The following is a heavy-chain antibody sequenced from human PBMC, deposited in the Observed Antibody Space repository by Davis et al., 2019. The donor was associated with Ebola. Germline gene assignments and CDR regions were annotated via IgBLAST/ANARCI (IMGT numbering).Heavy chain of an antibody. CDR3: ARDWATVTKVPGFYYYGMDV. CDR2: IYYSGST. V-gene: IGHV4-59*01. Sequence: PGGSLRLSCTVSGGSISSYYWSWIRQPPGKGLEWIGYIYYSGSTNYNPSLKSRVTISVDTSKNQFSLKLSSVTAADTAVYYCARDWATVTKVPGFYYYGMDVWGKGTTVTVSS. J-gene: IGHJ6*04. CDR1: GGSISSYY. D-gene: IGHD4-11*01.